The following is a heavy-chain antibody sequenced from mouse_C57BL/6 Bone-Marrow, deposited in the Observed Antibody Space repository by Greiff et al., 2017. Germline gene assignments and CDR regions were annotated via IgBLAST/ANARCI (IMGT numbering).Heavy chain of an antibody. CDR2: ISNLAYSI. V-gene: IGHV5-15*01. J-gene: IGHJ3*01. CDR1: GFTFSDYG. D-gene: IGHD2-4*01. Sequence: EVKLQESGGGLVQPGGSLKLSCAASGFTFSDYGMAWVRQAPRKGPEWVAFISNLAYSISYADTVTGRFTISRENAKKTLYLEMSSLRSEDTAMYYCARHGDDYGGFAYWGQGTLVTVSA. CDR3: ARHGDDYGGFAY.